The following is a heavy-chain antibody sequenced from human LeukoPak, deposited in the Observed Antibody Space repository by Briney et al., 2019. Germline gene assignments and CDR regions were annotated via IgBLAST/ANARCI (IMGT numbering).Heavy chain of an antibody. V-gene: IGHV4-39*07. J-gene: IGHJ3*02. D-gene: IGHD3-22*01. CDR1: GGSLSSSSYY. CDR3: ARDGIVVVITTAFAFDI. CDR2: IFYSGTT. Sequence: PSETLSLTCTVSGGSLSSSSYYWGWIRQPPGKGLEWIGSIFYSGTTYYNPSLKSRVTISVDTSKNQFSLKLSSVTAADTAVYYCARDGIVVVITTAFAFDIWGQGTMVTVSS.